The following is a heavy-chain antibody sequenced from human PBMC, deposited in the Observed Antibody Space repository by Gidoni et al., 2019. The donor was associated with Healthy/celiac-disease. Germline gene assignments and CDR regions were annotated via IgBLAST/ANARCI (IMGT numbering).Heavy chain of an antibody. CDR3: AKGGGGNYYDSSGYLDY. Sequence: QVQLVESGGGVVQPGRSLRISWAASGFTFGSYGMHWVRQAPGKGLEWVAVISYDGSNKYYADSVKGRFTISRDNSKNTLYLQMNSLRAEDTAVYYCAKGGGGNYYDSSGYLDYWGQGTLVTVSS. D-gene: IGHD3-22*01. V-gene: IGHV3-30*18. J-gene: IGHJ4*02. CDR1: GFTFGSYG. CDR2: ISYDGSNK.